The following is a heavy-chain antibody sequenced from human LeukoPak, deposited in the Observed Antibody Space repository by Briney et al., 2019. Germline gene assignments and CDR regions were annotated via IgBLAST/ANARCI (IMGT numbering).Heavy chain of an antibody. D-gene: IGHD6-25*01. CDR1: GGSFSGYY. J-gene: IGHJ4*02. Sequence: SETLSLTCAVYGGSFSGYYWSWIRQPPGKGLEWIGYIYYSGSTNYNPSLKSRVTISVDTSKNQFSLKLSSVTAADTAVYYCVRAAAGRGTYYSDYWGQGTLVTVSS. CDR3: VRAAAGRGTYYSDY. V-gene: IGHV4-59*01. CDR2: IYYSGST.